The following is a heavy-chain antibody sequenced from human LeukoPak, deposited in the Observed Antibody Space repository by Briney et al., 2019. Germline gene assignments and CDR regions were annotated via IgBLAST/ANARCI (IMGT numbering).Heavy chain of an antibody. J-gene: IGHJ6*02. CDR2: ISYDGSNK. D-gene: IGHD2-15*01. CDR3: AKDQYCSGGSCYSEGYYYGMDV. CDR1: GFTFSSYG. Sequence: GGSLRLSCAASGFTFSSYGMHWVRQAPGKGLEWVAVISYDGSNKYYADSVKGRFTIYRDNSKNTLYLQMNSLRAEDTAVYYCAKDQYCSGGSCYSEGYYYGMDVWGQGTTVTVSS. V-gene: IGHV3-30*18.